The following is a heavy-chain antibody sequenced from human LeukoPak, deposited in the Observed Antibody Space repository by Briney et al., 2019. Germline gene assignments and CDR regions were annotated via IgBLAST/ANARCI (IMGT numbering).Heavy chain of an antibody. CDR2: INAGNGDT. CDR3: ARGLWSAHRREYYFDS. V-gene: IGHV1-3*01. J-gene: IGHJ4*02. D-gene: IGHD3-3*01. Sequence: ASVKVSCKASGYTSTSYGISWVRQAPGQRLEWMGWINAGNGDTKFSQNYQARVTITRDASASTAYMELSSLTSEDTAVYFCARGLWSAHRREYYFDSWGQGTLVTVSS. CDR1: GYTSTSYG.